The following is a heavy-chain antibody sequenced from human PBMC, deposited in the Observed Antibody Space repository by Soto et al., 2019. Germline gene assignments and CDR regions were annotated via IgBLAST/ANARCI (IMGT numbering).Heavy chain of an antibody. CDR3: AREIGYSYGLFDP. D-gene: IGHD5-18*01. V-gene: IGHV1-69*13. CDR2: IIPIFGTA. J-gene: IGHJ5*02. CDR1: GGTFSSYA. Sequence: SVKVSCKASGGTFSSYAISWVRQAPGQGLEWMGGIIPIFGTANYAQKFQGRVTMTTDTFTITADESTSTAYMELSSLRSEDTAVYYCAREIGYSYGLFDPWGQGTLVTVSS.